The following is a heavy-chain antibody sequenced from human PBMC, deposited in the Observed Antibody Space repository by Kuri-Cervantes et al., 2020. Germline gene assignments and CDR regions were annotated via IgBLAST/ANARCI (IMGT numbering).Heavy chain of an antibody. CDR2: ISGSGGST. CDR3: AKLGNGFDY. J-gene: IGHJ4*02. V-gene: IGHV3-23*01. CDR1: GFTFSSYA. Sequence: GESLKISCAASGFTFSSYAMNWVRQAPGKGLEWVSAISGSGGSTYYADSVKGRFTISRDNAKNSLYLQMNSLRAEDTALYYCAKLGNGFDYWGQGTLVTVSS. D-gene: IGHD4-23*01.